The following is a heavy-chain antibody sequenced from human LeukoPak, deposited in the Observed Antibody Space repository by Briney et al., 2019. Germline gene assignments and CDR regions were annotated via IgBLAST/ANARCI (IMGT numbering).Heavy chain of an antibody. CDR2: IYYSGST. D-gene: IGHD5-24*01. CDR1: GGSISSYY. V-gene: IGHV4-59*01. CDR3: ARAHAERWLQPYSDY. J-gene: IGHJ4*02. Sequence: SETLSLTCTVSGGSISSYYWSWIRQPPGKGLEWIGYIYYSGSTNYNPSLKSRVTISVDTSKNQFSLKLSSVTAADTAVYYCARAHAERWLQPYSDYWGQGTLVTVSS.